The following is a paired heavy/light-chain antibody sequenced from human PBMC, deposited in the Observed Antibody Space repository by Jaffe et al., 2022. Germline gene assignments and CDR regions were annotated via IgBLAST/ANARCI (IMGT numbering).Light chain of an antibody. CDR3: QQYSSYPIT. CDR1: QGISSW. V-gene: IGKV1D-16*01. J-gene: IGKJ5*01. CDR2: AAS. Sequence: DIQMTQSPSSLSASVGDRVTITCRASQGISSWLAWYQQKPEKAPKSLIYAASSLQSGVPSRFSGSGSGTDFTLTISTLQPEDFATYYCQQYSSYPITFGQGTRLEIK.
Heavy chain of an antibody. Sequence: QVQLQESGPGLVKPSETLSLTCTVSGGSITPYYWSWIRQPPGKGLEWIGYIYYSGSTNYNPSVKSRVTISLDTSKNQFSLKLSSVTAADTAVYYCARAYDYWGQGTLVTVSS. J-gene: IGHJ4*02. V-gene: IGHV4-59*01. CDR1: GGSITPYY. CDR3: ARAYDY. CDR2: IYYSGST.